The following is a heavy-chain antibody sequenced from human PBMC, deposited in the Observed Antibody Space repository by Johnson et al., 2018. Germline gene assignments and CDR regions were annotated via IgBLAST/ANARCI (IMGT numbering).Heavy chain of an antibody. J-gene: IGHJ1*01. Sequence: QVQLVESGGAVVQXGRSLRLSCAASGFTFSSYGMHWVRQAPGKGLEWVAVISYDGSNKYYADSVKGRFTISRDNSKNTRYLQMNSLRAEDTAVYDCAKDVNSGSYDGNFQHWGQGTLVTVSS. CDR1: GFTFSSYG. CDR3: AKDVNSGSYDGNFQH. D-gene: IGHD1-26*01. V-gene: IGHV3-30*18. CDR2: ISYDGSNK.